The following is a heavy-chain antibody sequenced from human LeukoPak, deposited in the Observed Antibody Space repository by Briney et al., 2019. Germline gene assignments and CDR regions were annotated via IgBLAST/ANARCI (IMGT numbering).Heavy chain of an antibody. CDR2: ISYDGSNK. Sequence: PGGSLRLSCAASGFTFSSYGIHWVRQAPGKGLEWVAVISYDGSNKYYADSVKGRFTISRDNSKNTLYLQMNSLRAEDTAVYYCAKEHRGDYFDYWGQGTLVTVSS. V-gene: IGHV3-30*18. D-gene: IGHD3-10*01. CDR1: GFTFSSYG. J-gene: IGHJ4*02. CDR3: AKEHRGDYFDY.